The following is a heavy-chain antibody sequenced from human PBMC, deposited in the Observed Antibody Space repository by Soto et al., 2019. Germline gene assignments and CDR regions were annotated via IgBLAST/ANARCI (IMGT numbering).Heavy chain of an antibody. D-gene: IGHD6-6*01. V-gene: IGHV3-73*02. Sequence: EEQLVESGGGLVQSGGSLKLSCAASGFTLSGSAIHWVRQASGRGLEWVGRIRSKANKYATAYAVSVKGRFTISRADSDNTAYLQMNSLKSEDRAVYYCTSPSEARRGYDWFFDLWGRGTLVTVSS. J-gene: IGHJ2*01. CDR2: IRSKANKYAT. CDR3: TSPSEARRGYDWFFDL. CDR1: GFTLSGSA.